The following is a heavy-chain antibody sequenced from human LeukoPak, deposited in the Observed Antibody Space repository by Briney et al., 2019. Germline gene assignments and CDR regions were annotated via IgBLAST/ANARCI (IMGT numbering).Heavy chain of an antibody. D-gene: IGHD2/OR15-2a*01. V-gene: IGHV4-59*03. CDR1: GVSIRSYY. CDR2: IFYSGGS. J-gene: IGHJ3*02. Sequence: SETLSLTCTVSGVSIRSYYWTWLRQPPRQGRDWIGYIFYSGGSNHNPFLPSRVTIPEDSTKTKFTLKRSSVTAAATAGYCCAVLGSTIGIRGQGKMVTVSS. CDR3: AVLGSTIGI.